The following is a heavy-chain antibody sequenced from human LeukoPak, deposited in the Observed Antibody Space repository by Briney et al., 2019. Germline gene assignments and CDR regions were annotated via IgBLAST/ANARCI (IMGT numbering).Heavy chain of an antibody. J-gene: IGHJ6*02. Sequence: ASVKVSCKASGYTFTSYDINWVRQATGQGLEWMGWMNPNSGNTGYAQKFQGRVTMTRNTSISTAYMELSSLRSEDTAVYYCARGRSGTAMVTNYGMDVWGQGTTVTVSS. CDR1: GYTFTSYD. CDR3: ARGRSGTAMVTNYGMDV. D-gene: IGHD5-18*01. CDR2: MNPNSGNT. V-gene: IGHV1-8*01.